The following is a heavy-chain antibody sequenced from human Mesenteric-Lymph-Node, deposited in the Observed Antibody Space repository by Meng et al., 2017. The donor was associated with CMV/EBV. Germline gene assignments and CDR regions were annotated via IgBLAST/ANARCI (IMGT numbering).Heavy chain of an antibody. J-gene: IGHJ5*02. CDR1: GFTFRSYW. CDR2: TNEDGTIT. CDR3: ARDMGGLGSA. V-gene: IGHV3-74*01. D-gene: IGHD3-10*01. Sequence: LSCAASGFTFRSYWMHWVRQVPGKGLVWVSRTNEDGTITNYADSVNGRFTISRDNAKNTLYLQMNGLRDDDTAVYFCARDMGGLGSALGQGTLVTVPS.